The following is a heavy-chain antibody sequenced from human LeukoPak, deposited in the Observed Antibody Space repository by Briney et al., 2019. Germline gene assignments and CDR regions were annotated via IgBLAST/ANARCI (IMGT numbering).Heavy chain of an antibody. CDR1: GFTFSSYS. J-gene: IGHJ3*02. V-gene: IGHV3-21*01. Sequence: GGSLRLSCAASGFTFSSYSMSWVFQAPGKGLEWVSSISSGSTYIYYADSMKGRFTISRDNAKNSLYLQMNTLRAEDTAVYYCARDRIYSGIYHDTLDIWGHGTMVTVSS. CDR2: ISSGSTYI. D-gene: IGHD1-26*01. CDR3: ARDRIYSGIYHDTLDI.